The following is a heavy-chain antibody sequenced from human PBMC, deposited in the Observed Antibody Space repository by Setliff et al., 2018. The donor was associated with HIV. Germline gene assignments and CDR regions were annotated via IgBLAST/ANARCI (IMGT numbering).Heavy chain of an antibody. D-gene: IGHD2-21*01. V-gene: IGHV3-15*01. CDR3: TTGTRLVD. CDR1: GGSFSDYY. J-gene: IGHJ4*02. Sequence: ETLSLTCAVYGGSFSDYYWSWIRQAPGKGLEWVGRIKSKTDGGTTDYAAPVKGRFTISRDDSKNTLYLQMNSLKIEDTAVYYCTTGTRLVDWGQGALVTVSS. CDR2: IKSKTDGGTT.